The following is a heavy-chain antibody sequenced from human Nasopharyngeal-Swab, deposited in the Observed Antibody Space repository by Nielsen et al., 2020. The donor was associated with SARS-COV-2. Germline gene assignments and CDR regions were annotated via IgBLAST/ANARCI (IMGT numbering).Heavy chain of an antibody. CDR1: GFTFSSYS. V-gene: IGHV3-48*04. J-gene: IGHJ6*02. CDR3: ARDDLGRYGMDV. Sequence: GESLKISCAASGFTFSSYSMNWVRQAPGKGLEWVSYISSSSSTISYTDSVKGRFTISRDNAKSTLYLQMNSLRAEDTAVYYCARDDLGRYGMDVWGQGTTVTVSS. CDR2: ISSSSSTI.